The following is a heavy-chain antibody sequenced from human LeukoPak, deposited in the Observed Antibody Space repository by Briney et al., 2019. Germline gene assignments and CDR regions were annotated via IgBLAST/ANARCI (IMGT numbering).Heavy chain of an antibody. J-gene: IGHJ4*02. Sequence: ASVKVSCKASGYTFTGYYMHWVRQAPGQGLEWMGWINPNSGGTNYAQKFQGRVTMTRDTSISTAYMELSRLRSDDTAVYYCARSFPFPRPYGGGSEIADYWGQGTLVTVSS. D-gene: IGHD4-23*01. V-gene: IGHV1-2*02. CDR2: INPNSGGT. CDR1: GYTFTGYY. CDR3: ARSFPFPRPYGGGSEIADY.